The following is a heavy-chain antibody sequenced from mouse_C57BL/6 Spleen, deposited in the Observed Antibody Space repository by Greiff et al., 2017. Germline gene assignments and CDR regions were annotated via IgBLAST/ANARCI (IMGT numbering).Heavy chain of an antibody. V-gene: IGHV1-80*01. D-gene: IGHD1-1*01. CDR2: FYPGNGGT. CDR1: GYAFSSYW. CDR3: ARPGSSVAWFAY. Sequence: VQLQESGAELVKPGASVKISCKASGYAFSSYWMNWVKQRPGKGLEWIGQFYPGNGGTNYNGKFKGKATLTADKSSSTAYMQLSSLTSEDSAVYFCARPGSSVAWFAYWGQGTLVTVSA. J-gene: IGHJ3*01.